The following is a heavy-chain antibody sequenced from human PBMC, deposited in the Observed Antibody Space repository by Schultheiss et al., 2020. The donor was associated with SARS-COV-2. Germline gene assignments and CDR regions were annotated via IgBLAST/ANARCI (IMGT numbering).Heavy chain of an antibody. V-gene: IGHV3-23*01. D-gene: IGHD3-10*01. CDR2: ISGSGGST. Sequence: GGSLRLSCAASGFTFSSYAMSWVRQAPGKGLEWVSAISGSGGSTYYADSVKGRFTISRDNSKNTLYLQVNSLRAEDTAVYYCAKDRSGTYSHPVDIDYWGQGALVTVSS. CDR1: GFTFSSYA. J-gene: IGHJ4*02. CDR3: AKDRSGTYSHPVDIDY.